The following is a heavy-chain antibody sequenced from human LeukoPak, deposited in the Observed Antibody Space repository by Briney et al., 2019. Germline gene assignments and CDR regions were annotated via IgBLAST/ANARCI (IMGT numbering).Heavy chain of an antibody. CDR1: GGSISSYY. J-gene: IGHJ4*02. CDR2: IYYSGST. Sequence: KPSETLSLTCTAPGGSISSYYWSWIRQPPGKGLEWIGYIYYSGSTNYNPSLKSRVTISVDTSKNQFSLKLSSVTAADTAVYYCARRSSGARDFDYWGQGTLVTVSS. CDR3: ARRSSGARDFDY. V-gene: IGHV4-59*01. D-gene: IGHD6-19*01.